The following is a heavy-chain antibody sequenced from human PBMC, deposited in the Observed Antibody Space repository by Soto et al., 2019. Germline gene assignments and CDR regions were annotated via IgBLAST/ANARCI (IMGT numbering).Heavy chain of an antibody. J-gene: IGHJ6*01. CDR3: ARLSYFNYRDGMAF. CDR1: GYSFTSYW. D-gene: IGHD3-9*01. V-gene: IGHV5-51*01. CDR2: IYPGDSDT. Sequence: GESLKISCKGSGYSFTSYWIGWVLQMPGKGLEWMGIIYPGDSDTRYSPSFRGQVTISADKSISTAYLQWSSLKASDTAMYYCARLSYFNYRDGMAFWAQGTTVPGSS.